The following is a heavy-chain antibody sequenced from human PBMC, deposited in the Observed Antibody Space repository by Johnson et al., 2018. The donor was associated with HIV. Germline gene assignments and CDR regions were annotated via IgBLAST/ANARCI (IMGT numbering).Heavy chain of an antibody. Sequence: QVQLVESGGGVVQPGGSLRLSCAASGFTFSSYWMSWVRQAPGKGLEWVAFIRYDGSNKYYADSVKGRFTISRDNSKNTLYVQMNSLRAEDTAVYYCARAGQLPEDAYDMWGQGTMVTVSS. CDR2: IRYDGSNK. CDR3: ARAGQLPEDAYDM. CDR1: GFTFSSYW. D-gene: IGHD1-7*01. J-gene: IGHJ3*02. V-gene: IGHV3-30*02.